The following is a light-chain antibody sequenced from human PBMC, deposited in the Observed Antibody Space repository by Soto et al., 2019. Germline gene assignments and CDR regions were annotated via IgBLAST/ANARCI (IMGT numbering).Light chain of an antibody. V-gene: IGKV1-27*01. CDR2: AAY. CDR3: QKYISAPIT. CDR1: QGIRNY. Sequence: DIQMTQSPSSLSASVGDRVTITCRASQGIRNYLAWYQQKPGKVPKLLIYAAYTLQPGVPSRFSGSGSGTDFTLTIRSLQPEDVATYYCQKYISAPITFGQGTRLEIK. J-gene: IGKJ5*01.